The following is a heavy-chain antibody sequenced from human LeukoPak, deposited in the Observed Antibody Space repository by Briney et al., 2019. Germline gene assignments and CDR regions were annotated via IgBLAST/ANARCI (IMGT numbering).Heavy chain of an antibody. V-gene: IGHV4-39*01. Sequence: SETLSLTCSVSGGSIRTRNHYWGWIRQPPGKGLEWIGSIYQSGTTYYSLALQSRLTLFIDTSSNHFSLKMTSVIAADTGVYYCARHGTAVDGDYSAFDIWGQGTMVTVSP. CDR3: ARHGTAVDGDYSAFDI. CDR1: GGSIRTRNHY. CDR2: IYQSGTT. D-gene: IGHD4-17*01. J-gene: IGHJ3*02.